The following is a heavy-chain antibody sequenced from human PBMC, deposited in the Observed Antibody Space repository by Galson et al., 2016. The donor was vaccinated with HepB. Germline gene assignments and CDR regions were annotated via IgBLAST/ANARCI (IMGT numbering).Heavy chain of an antibody. CDR3: IKCPGMAVAKYYFDY. V-gene: IGHV3-9*01. J-gene: IGHJ4*02. CDR1: GFNFDDSA. CDR2: ISWNSGNI. Sequence: SLRLSCAASGFNFDDSAMHWVRQAPGKGLEWVSSISWNSGNIDYADSVKGRFTLSRDNAKDSLYLQMNRLSPEDTALYYCIKCPGMAVAKYYFDYWGQGTLVTVSS. D-gene: IGHD6-19*01.